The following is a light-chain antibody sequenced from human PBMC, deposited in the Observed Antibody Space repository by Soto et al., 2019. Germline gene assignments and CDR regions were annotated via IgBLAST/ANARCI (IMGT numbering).Light chain of an antibody. CDR1: SSDVGGYNY. J-gene: IGLJ1*01. V-gene: IGLV2-8*01. Sequence: QSALXQPPSASGSPGQSVTIFCTGTSSDVGGYNYVSWYQQHPGKAPKLMIYEVSKRPSGVPDRFSGSKSGNTASLTVSGLQAEDEADYYCSSYAGSNNYVFGTGTKVTVL. CDR3: SSYAGSNNYV. CDR2: EVS.